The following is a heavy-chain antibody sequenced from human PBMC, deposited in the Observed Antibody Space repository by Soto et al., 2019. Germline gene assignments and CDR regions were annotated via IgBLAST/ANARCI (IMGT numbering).Heavy chain of an antibody. CDR3: AKLTIGGYDPRLDDAFDI. J-gene: IGHJ3*02. CDR2: ISWNSGSI. Sequence: GGSLRLSCAASGFTFDDYAMHWVRQAPGKGLEWVSGISWNSGSIGYADSVKGRFTSSRDNAKNSLYLQMNSLRAEDTALYYCAKLTIGGYDPRLDDAFDIWGQGTMVTVSS. V-gene: IGHV3-9*01. D-gene: IGHD5-12*01. CDR1: GFTFDDYA.